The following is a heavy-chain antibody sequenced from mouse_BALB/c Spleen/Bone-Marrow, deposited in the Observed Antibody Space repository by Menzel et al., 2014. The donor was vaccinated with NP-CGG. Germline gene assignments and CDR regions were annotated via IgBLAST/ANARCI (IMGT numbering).Heavy chain of an antibody. CDR2: ISYSGST. D-gene: IGHD1-1*01. CDR3: ARGGGSSYNYAMDY. CDR1: GDSITSGY. Sequence: EVKLQESGPSLVKPSQTLSLPCSVTGDSITSGYWNWIRKFPGNKLEYVGYISYSGSTYYNPSLKSRISITRDTSKNQYYLQLNSVTTEDTATYYCARGGGSSYNYAMDYWGQGTSVTVSS. J-gene: IGHJ4*01. V-gene: IGHV3-8*02.